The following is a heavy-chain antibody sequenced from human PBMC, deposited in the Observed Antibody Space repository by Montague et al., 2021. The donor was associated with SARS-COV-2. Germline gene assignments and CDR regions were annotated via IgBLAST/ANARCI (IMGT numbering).Heavy chain of an antibody. V-gene: IGHV4-39*01. CDR2: IYYSGST. CDR3: ARLLLELPGDY. D-gene: IGHD1-7*01. Sequence: SETLSLTCTVSGGSISGSNYYWAWIRQPPGKGLEWIGSIYYSGSTYDNPSLKSRVSISVDTSKNQFSLKLNSVTAADTAVYYCARLLLELPGDYWDQGTLVTVSS. CDR1: GGSISGSNYY. J-gene: IGHJ4*02.